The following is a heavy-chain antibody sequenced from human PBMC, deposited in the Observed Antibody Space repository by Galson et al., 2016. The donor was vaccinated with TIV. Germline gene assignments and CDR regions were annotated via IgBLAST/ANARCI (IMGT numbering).Heavy chain of an antibody. V-gene: IGHV4-59*01. CDR1: GGPINNYDY. D-gene: IGHD3/OR15-3a*01. Sequence: SETLSLTCIVSGGPINNYDYWSWVLQPPGKGLEWIGYVYYSGSTNYNPSLKSRVTILIDTPKNQFSLRLTSVTAADTAVYYCARIGLEWPTYYYMDVWGNGTTVTVSS. CDR3: ARIGLEWPTYYYMDV. J-gene: IGHJ6*03. CDR2: VYYSGST.